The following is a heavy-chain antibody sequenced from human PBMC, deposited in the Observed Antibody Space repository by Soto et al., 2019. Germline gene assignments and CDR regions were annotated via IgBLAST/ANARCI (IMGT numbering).Heavy chain of an antibody. D-gene: IGHD2-2*01. Sequence: EVQLLESGGGLVRPGGSLRLSCAASGFTFSSYAMSWVRQAPGKGLEWVSGITGSGDTTYYADSVKGRLTISRDNSKNTLHPRRKRLRADDTDVYSCERLKHLIDCTRTSSLTGLDTRGQGKLVTGS. V-gene: IGHV3-23*01. CDR2: ITGSGDTT. J-gene: IGHJ3*01. CDR3: ERLKHLIDCTRTSSLTGLDT. CDR1: GFTFSSYA.